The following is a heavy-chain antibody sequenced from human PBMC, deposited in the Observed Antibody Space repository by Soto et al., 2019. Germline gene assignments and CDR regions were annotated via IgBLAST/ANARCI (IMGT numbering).Heavy chain of an antibody. CDR3: ALRRGYCSGGSCYSIWFDP. CDR2: IYWDDDK. J-gene: IGHJ5*02. CDR1: GFSLSTSGVG. V-gene: IGHV2-5*02. Sequence: QITLKESGPTLVKPTQTLTLTCTLSGFSLSTSGVGVGWIRQPPGKALEWLTLIYWDDDKRYSPSLKSRLTITKDTSKNQVVLTMTNMDPVDTATYYCALRRGYCSGGSCYSIWFDPWGQGTLDTVSS. D-gene: IGHD2-15*01.